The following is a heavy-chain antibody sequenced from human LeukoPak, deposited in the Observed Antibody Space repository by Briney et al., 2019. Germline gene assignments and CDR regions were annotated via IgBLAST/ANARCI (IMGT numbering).Heavy chain of an antibody. Sequence: SETLSLTCTVSGGSISSSRYYWGWIRQPPGKGLEWIGSIYYSGSTYYNPSLKSRVTISVDTSKNQFSLKLSSVTAADTAVYYCARQATMIVVWWGQGTLVTVSS. CDR3: ARQATMIVVW. CDR1: GGSISSSRYY. V-gene: IGHV4-39*01. CDR2: IYYSGST. D-gene: IGHD3-22*01. J-gene: IGHJ4*02.